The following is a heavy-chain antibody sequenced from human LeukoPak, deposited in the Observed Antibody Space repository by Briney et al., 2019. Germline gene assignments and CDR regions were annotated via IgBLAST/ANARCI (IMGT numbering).Heavy chain of an antibody. CDR1: GFTFDDYA. J-gene: IGHJ3*02. CDR3: AKVMPRGSYPTPSDAFDI. Sequence: GRSLRLSCAASGFTFDDYAMHWVRQAPGKGLEWVSGISWNSGSIGYADSVKGRFTISRDNAKNSLYLQMNSLRAEDTALYYCAKVMPRGSYPTPSDAFDIWGQGTMVTVSS. V-gene: IGHV3-9*01. CDR2: ISWNSGSI. D-gene: IGHD3-16*02.